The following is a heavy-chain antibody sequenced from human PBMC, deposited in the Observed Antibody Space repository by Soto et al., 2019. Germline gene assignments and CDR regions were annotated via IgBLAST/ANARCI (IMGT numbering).Heavy chain of an antibody. Sequence: QITLKESGPTLVKPTQTLTLTCTFSGFSLSTSGVGVGWIRQPPGKALEWLALIYWDDDKRYSPSLKSRLTITKDTSKNQVVLTMTNMDPVDTAIYYCAHSGGIFGVVTHLFDYWGQGTLVTVSS. J-gene: IGHJ4*02. CDR3: AHSGGIFGVVTHLFDY. D-gene: IGHD3-3*01. CDR2: IYWDDDK. CDR1: GFSLSTSGVG. V-gene: IGHV2-5*02.